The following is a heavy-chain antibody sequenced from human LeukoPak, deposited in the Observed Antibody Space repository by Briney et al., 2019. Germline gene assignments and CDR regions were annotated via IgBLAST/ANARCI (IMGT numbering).Heavy chain of an antibody. CDR3: ARDRGPRTGFMVREAYDY. Sequence: RLSXXXXGXTXXSNYMXWVRQAPGKGLVWVSRINTDGSITNYADSVKGRFSISRDNAKNTLYLQMSSLRAEDTAVYYCARDRGPRTGFMVREAYDYWGQGTLVTVSS. CDR2: INTDGSIT. CDR1: GXTXXSNY. D-gene: IGHD3-10*01. J-gene: IGHJ4*02. V-gene: IGHV3-74*01.